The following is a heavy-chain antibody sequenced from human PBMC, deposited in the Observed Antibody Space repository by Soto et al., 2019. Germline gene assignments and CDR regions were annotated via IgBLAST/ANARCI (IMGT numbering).Heavy chain of an antibody. V-gene: IGHV1-69*06. CDR2: IIPIFGTA. J-gene: IGHJ5*02. D-gene: IGHD6-19*01. CDR1: GGTFSSYA. Sequence: SVKVSCKASGGTFSSYAISWVRRAPGQGLEWMGGIIPIFGTANYAQKFQGRVTITADKSTSTAYMELSSLRSEDTAVYYCARPIAVAGTGNWFDPWGQGTLVTVSS. CDR3: ARPIAVAGTGNWFDP.